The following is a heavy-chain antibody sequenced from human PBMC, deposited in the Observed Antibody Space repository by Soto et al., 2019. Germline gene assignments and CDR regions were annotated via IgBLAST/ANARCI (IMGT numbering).Heavy chain of an antibody. V-gene: IGHV1-46*01. CDR1: GYTFTSYY. Sequence: GASVKVSCKASGYTFTSYYMHWVRQAPGQGLEWMGIINPSGGSTSYAQKFQGRVTMTRDTSTSTVYMELSSLRSEDTAVYYCAREIDSSSWYSGVDYYYYGMDVWRQGTTVTVSS. D-gene: IGHD6-13*01. J-gene: IGHJ6*02. CDR2: INPSGGST. CDR3: AREIDSSSWYSGVDYYYYGMDV.